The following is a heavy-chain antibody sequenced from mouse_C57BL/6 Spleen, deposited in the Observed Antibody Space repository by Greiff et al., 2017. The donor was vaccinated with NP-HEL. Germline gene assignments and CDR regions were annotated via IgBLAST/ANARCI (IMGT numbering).Heavy chain of an antibody. CDR3: ARNNYGNFYYAMDY. Sequence: VQLVESGPGLVQPSQSLPITCTVSGFSLTSYGVHWVRQSPGKGLEWLGVIWSGGSTDYNAAFISRLSISKDNSKSQVFFKMNSLQADDTAIYYCARNNYGNFYYAMDYWGQGTSVTVSS. V-gene: IGHV2-2*01. J-gene: IGHJ4*01. CDR2: IWSGGST. D-gene: IGHD2-1*01. CDR1: GFSLTSYG.